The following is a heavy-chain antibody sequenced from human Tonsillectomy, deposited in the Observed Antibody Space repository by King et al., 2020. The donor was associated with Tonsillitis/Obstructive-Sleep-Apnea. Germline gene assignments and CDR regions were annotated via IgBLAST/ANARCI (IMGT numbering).Heavy chain of an antibody. CDR3: ARHGGSGGYGGWFDP. D-gene: IGHD6-13*01. V-gene: IGHV4-39*01. J-gene: IGHJ5*02. CDR1: GGSISGTNYY. CDR2: IYYTGST. Sequence: QLQESGPGLEKPPETLSLTCTVSGGSISGTNYYWGWIRQRPGKGLEWIGSIYYTGSTYYNPSLESRVTIFVDTSKNQFSLKLSTVAAADTAVYYCARHGGSGGYGGWFDPCGQGTLVTVSS.